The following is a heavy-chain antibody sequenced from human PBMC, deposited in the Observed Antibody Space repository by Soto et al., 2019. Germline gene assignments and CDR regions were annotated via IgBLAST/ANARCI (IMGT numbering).Heavy chain of an antibody. CDR3: AHLWVVEADEFDF. J-gene: IGHJ4*02. Sequence: EVQLVESGGDLVQPGGSLRLSCAASGFTFRNYWMTCVRQAPGEGLVWVANINRDGSDSYCVDSLKGRFTISRDNAKSSVYLQMNSLSAEETAIYYCAHLWVVEADEFDFWGQGTLVTVSS. D-gene: IGHD2-15*01. CDR2: INRDGSDS. V-gene: IGHV3-7*03. CDR1: GFTFRNYW.